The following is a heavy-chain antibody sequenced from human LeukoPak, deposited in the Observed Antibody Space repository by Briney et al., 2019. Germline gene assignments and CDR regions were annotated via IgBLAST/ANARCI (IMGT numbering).Heavy chain of an antibody. CDR2: IYSGGSA. D-gene: IGHD1-1*01. Sequence: SETLSLTCVVSGGSISGGSYSWSWIRQPPGKGLEWIGYIYSGGSAYYNPSLESPLTISVDTSKNHFSLKLNSVTAADTAVYYCARGDWNHFDYWGQGTLVTVSS. V-gene: IGHV4-30-4*07. CDR1: GGSISGGSYS. J-gene: IGHJ4*02. CDR3: ARGDWNHFDY.